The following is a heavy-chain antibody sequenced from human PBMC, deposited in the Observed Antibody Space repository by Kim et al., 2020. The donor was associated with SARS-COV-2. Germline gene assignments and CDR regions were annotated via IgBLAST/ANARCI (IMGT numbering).Heavy chain of an antibody. V-gene: IGHV3-23*01. CDR2: ISGTGVST. D-gene: IGHD2-8*02. Sequence: GGSLRLSCAASGFSFSSYAMSWVRQAPGKGLEWVSAISGTGVSTYYADSVKGRFTISRDDSKNTLYMQMNSLRVEDTAVYYCATVGGIYGGGPYSVMEVWGQGTPVTVSS. CDR3: ATVGGIYGGGPYSVMEV. CDR1: GFSFSSYA. J-gene: IGHJ6*02.